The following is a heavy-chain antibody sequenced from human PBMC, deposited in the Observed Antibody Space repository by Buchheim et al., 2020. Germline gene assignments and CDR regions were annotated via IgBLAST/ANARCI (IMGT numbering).Heavy chain of an antibody. J-gene: IGHJ6*02. CDR1: GFTFSTYA. CDR3: AKEKAAAGTYYHYGMDV. V-gene: IGHV3-23*01. D-gene: IGHD6-13*01. Sequence: EVQLLESGGGLVQPGGSLRLSCAASGFTFSTYAMNWVRQAPGKGLEWVSVISGSGGSTDYADSLKGRFTISRDNSKNMVDLQMNSLRAEDTAVYYCAKEKAAAGTYYHYGMDVWGQGTT. CDR2: ISGSGGST.